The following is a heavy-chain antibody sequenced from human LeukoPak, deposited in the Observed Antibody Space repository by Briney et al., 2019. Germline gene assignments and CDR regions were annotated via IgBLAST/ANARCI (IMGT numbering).Heavy chain of an antibody. Sequence: GGPLRLSCAASGFSFSSYSMNWVRQAPGKGLERVSYISSSSSTIYYADSVKGRFTISRDNAKNSLYLQMSSLRADDTAVYFCARDVEGGTFDIWGQGTTVSVSS. CDR2: ISSSSSTI. J-gene: IGHJ3*02. V-gene: IGHV3-48*01. CDR1: GFSFSSYS. D-gene: IGHD3-16*01. CDR3: ARDVEGGTFDI.